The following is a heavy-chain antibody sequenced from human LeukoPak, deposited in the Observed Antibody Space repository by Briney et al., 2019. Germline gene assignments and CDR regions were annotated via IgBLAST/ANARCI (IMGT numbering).Heavy chain of an antibody. Sequence: SQTLSLTCTVSGASISSGGYSWSWVRQHPGKGLEWIGCIYYTGSTYYNPSLERRVTTSVATSKNQFSLKVSSVTAADTAVCFCARTITIFGALGYFDYWGQGTWSPSPQ. V-gene: IGHV4-31*03. CDR2: IYYTGST. J-gene: IGHJ4*02. D-gene: IGHD3-3*01. CDR3: ARTITIFGALGYFDY. CDR1: GASISSGGYS.